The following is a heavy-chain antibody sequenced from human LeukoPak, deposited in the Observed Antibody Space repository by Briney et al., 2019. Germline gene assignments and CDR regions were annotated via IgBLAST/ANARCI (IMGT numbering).Heavy chain of an antibody. J-gene: IGHJ4*02. Sequence: PGGSLRLSCAASGFTFDDYAMHWVRQAPGKGLGWVSDISWNSGSLGYAGSVKGRFTISRDNAKNSLYLQMNSLRAEDTALYYCAKEDRRGRHFDYWGQGTLVTVSS. CDR3: AKEDRRGRHFDY. CDR1: GFTFDDYA. D-gene: IGHD3-16*01. CDR2: ISWNSGSL. V-gene: IGHV3-9*01.